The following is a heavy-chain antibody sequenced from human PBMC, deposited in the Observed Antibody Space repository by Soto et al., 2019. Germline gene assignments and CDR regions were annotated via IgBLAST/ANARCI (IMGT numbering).Heavy chain of an antibody. CDR3: ARSGGYSSSSYYYYMDV. CDR1: GYTFTSYG. D-gene: IGHD6-6*01. Sequence: ASVKVSRKASGYTFTSYGISWVRQAPGQGLEWMGWISAYNGNTNYAQKLQGRVTMTTDTSTSTAYMELRSLRSDDTAVYYCARSGGYSSSSYYYYMDVWGKGTTVTVSS. J-gene: IGHJ6*03. CDR2: ISAYNGNT. V-gene: IGHV1-18*01.